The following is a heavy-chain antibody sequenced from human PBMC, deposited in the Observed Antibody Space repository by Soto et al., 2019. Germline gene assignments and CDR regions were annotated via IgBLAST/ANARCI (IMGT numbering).Heavy chain of an antibody. Sequence: SETLSLTCAVYGGSFSGFYWTWIRQPPGKGLEWIGEINHSGDINYNPSLKNRLTISVDTSKNQFSLRLSSVTAADTAVYYCARLVDYGDYYYYGMDVWGQGTTVTVSS. CDR1: GGSFSGFY. V-gene: IGHV4-34*01. CDR2: INHSGDI. J-gene: IGHJ6*02. D-gene: IGHD4-17*01. CDR3: ARLVDYGDYYYYGMDV.